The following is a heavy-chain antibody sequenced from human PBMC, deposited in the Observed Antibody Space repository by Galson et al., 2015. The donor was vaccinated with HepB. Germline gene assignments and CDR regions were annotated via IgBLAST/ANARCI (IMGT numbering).Heavy chain of an antibody. D-gene: IGHD3-10*01. CDR1: GYRFTTFW. CDR2: IDPSDSKT. CDR3: AGHRGGSGTGVVEF. Sequence: QSGAEVKKPGESLRISCKGSGYRFTTFWISWVRQKPGKGLEWMGRIDPSDSKTNYSPSFQGHVTISADKSISTAHLQWSSLEASGNGLYFCAGHRGGSGTGVVEFWGRGTLVTVSP. J-gene: IGHJ4*02. V-gene: IGHV5-10-1*01.